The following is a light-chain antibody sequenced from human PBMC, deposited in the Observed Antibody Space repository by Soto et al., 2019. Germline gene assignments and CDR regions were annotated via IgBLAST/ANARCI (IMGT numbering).Light chain of an antibody. CDR1: QSISSW. V-gene: IGKV1-5*03. J-gene: IGKJ1*01. CDR2: KAS. CDR3: QQYNSYWWT. Sequence: DIQMTQSPSTLSASVGDRVTITCRASQSISSWLAWYQQKPGKAPKLLIYKASSLESGVPSRFSGSGSGTEFTLTISSLQPDDFATQYCQQYNSYWWTFGQGTKVEIK.